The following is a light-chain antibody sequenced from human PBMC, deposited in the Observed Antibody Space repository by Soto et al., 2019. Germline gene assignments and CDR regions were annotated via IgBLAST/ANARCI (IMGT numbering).Light chain of an antibody. CDR3: QQHGQWPIT. V-gene: IGKV3-15*01. CDR2: GAS. J-gene: IGKJ5*01. CDR1: QSVSSN. Sequence: EIVMTNSPATLSVSPGERGTLSCRASQSVSSNLAWYQQKVGQAPRLLIYGASTRATGIPARFSGSGSGTEFTLTISSLQPEDFATYYCQQHGQWPITFGQGTRLEI.